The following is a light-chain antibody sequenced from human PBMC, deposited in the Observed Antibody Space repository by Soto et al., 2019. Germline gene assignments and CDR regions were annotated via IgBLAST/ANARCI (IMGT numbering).Light chain of an antibody. CDR1: QTISSW. Sequence: DIQMTQSPSTLSGSVGDRVTITCRASQTISSWLAWYQQKPGKAPKLLIYKASTLKSGVPSRFSGSGSGTEFTLTISSLQPDDFATYYCQQSYNGPFTFGPGTKVDL. CDR3: QQSYNGPFT. V-gene: IGKV1-5*03. CDR2: KAS. J-gene: IGKJ3*01.